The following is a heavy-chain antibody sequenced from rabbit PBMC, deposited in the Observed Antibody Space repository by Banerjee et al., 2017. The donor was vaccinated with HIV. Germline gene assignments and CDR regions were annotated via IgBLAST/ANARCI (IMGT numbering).Heavy chain of an antibody. CDR3: ARDGYFDVNGYEYKL. J-gene: IGHJ4*01. CDR2: ISTGGRA. V-gene: IGHV1S17*01. D-gene: IGHD6-1*01. Sequence: QEQLEESGGGLVKPEGSLTLTCKASGFDFSSYYMNWVRQAPGEGLEYIGTISTGGRAYYASWVNGRFTISKDNAQNTVFLQMTSLTAADTATYFCARDGYFDVNGYEYKLWGPGTLVTVS. CDR1: GFDFSSYY.